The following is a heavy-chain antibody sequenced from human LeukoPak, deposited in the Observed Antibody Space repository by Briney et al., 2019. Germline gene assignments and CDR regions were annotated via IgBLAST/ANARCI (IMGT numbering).Heavy chain of an antibody. J-gene: IGHJ4*02. D-gene: IGHD6-13*01. CDR3: ARDASGIAAAVFDY. CDR2: IWYDGSNK. Sequence: PGGSLRLSCAASGFTFSSYGMHWVRQAPGKGLEWVAVIWYDGSNKYYADSVKGRFTISRDNSKNTLYLQMNSLRAEDTAVYYCARDASGIAAAVFDYWGQGTLVTVSS. CDR1: GFTFSSYG. V-gene: IGHV3-33*08.